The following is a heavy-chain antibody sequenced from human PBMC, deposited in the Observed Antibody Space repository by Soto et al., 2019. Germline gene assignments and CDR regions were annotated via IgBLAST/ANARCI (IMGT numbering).Heavy chain of an antibody. CDR2: INHSGRV. CDR1: GGSFRGHS. CDR3: STRAYDTTGYYRFDP. Sequence: QVQLQQWGAGLLKPSETLSLTCAVYGGSFRGHSWTWIRQSPGKGLEWIGDINHSGRVNYSPSLKSRVTTALDTSKNPFSLTLGAVTAADTAMYYCSTRAYDTTGYYRFDPWGQGTLVTVSS. V-gene: IGHV4-34*01. J-gene: IGHJ5*01. D-gene: IGHD3-22*01.